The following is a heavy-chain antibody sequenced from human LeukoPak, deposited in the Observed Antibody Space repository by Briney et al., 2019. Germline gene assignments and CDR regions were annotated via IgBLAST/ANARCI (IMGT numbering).Heavy chain of an antibody. V-gene: IGHV3-33*01. D-gene: IGHD6-19*01. Sequence: GGSLRLSCAASGFTFSSYGMHWVRQAPGKGLEWVAVIWYDGSNKYYADSVKGRFTISRDNSKNTLYLQMNSLRAEDTAVYYCARRAPYSSGWYYFDYWGQGTLVTVSS. CDR2: IWYDGSNK. CDR1: GFTFSSYG. CDR3: ARRAPYSSGWYYFDY. J-gene: IGHJ4*02.